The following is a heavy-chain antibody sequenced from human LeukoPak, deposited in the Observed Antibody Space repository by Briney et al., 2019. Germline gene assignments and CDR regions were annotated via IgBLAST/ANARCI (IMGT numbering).Heavy chain of an antibody. CDR3: AKGGYDYVEVAYFDY. J-gene: IGHJ4*02. Sequence: GGSLRLSCAASGFTFSNYAMNWVRQAPGKGLEWVSTIIGSSGSTFYADSVKGRFTISKDTSKNTLYLHMCSLRADDTAVYYCAKGGYDYVEVAYFDYWGQGTLVTVPS. D-gene: IGHD5-12*01. CDR1: GFTFSNYA. V-gene: IGHV3-23*01. CDR2: IIGSSGST.